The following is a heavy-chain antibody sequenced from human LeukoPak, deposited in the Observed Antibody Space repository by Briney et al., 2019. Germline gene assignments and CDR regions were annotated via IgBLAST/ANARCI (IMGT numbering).Heavy chain of an antibody. D-gene: IGHD3-16*01. CDR2: ISSSSSYV. J-gene: IGHJ4*02. V-gene: IGHV3-21*01. CDR1: GFTFSSYA. Sequence: PGGSLRLSCAASGFTFSSYAMSWVRQAPGKGLEWVSSISSSSSYVYYADSVKGRFTISRDNAKNSLYLQMNSLRAEDTAVYYCARNGYDYVWGDCWGQGTLVTVSS. CDR3: ARNGYDYVWGDC.